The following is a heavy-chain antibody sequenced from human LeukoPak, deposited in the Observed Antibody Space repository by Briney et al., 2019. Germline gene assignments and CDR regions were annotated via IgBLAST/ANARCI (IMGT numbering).Heavy chain of an antibody. CDR1: GGSLSGYY. CDR2: INHSGST. D-gene: IGHD6-13*01. CDR3: ARGYVAAARLWDY. J-gene: IGHJ4*02. V-gene: IGHV4-34*01. Sequence: KPSETLSLTCAVYGGSLSGYYWSWIRQPPGKGLEWIGEINHSGSTNYNPSLKSRVTISVDTSKNQFSLKLSSVTAADTAVYYCARGYVAAARLWDYWGQGTLVTVSS.